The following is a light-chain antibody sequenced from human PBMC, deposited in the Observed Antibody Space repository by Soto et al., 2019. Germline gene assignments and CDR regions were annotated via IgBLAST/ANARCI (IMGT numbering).Light chain of an antibody. CDR1: QSVSSY. CDR3: QQYNNWPQT. Sequence: EIGLTQSPSTLSLSPGERATLSCRASQSVSSYLAWYQQKPGQAPRLLIYDASNRATGIPARFSGSGSGTDFTLTISSLEPEDFAVYYCQQYNNWPQTFGQGTKV. V-gene: IGKV3-11*01. J-gene: IGKJ1*01. CDR2: DAS.